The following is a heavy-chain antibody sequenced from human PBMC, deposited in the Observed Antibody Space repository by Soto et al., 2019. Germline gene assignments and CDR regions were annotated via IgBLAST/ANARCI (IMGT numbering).Heavy chain of an antibody. CDR3: ARGHLGITTTGTWYDFDY. J-gene: IGHJ4*02. V-gene: IGHV4-59*01. CDR1: GDSISSYY. D-gene: IGHD2-15*01. Sequence: SETLSLTCTVSGDSISSYYWTWIRQPPGKGLEYIGYIYYSGRTYYNPSLKSRVTVSVDTSKNQFSLKLSSVTAADTAVYYCARGHLGITTTGTWYDFDYWGQGTLVTVSS. CDR2: IYYSGRT.